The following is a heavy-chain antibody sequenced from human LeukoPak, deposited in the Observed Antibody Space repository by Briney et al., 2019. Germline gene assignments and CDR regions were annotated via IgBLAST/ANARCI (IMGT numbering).Heavy chain of an antibody. Sequence: SGTLSLTCAVSGGSINSIYWWSWVRQPPGKGLEWIGEIQHSGNINYNLSLKSRVTISVDKPKNQFSLTVTSVTAADTAIYYCARNYESGYSIGPWGQGTLVTVSS. CDR2: IQHSGNI. CDR1: GGSINSIYW. D-gene: IGHD3-3*01. V-gene: IGHV4-4*02. CDR3: ARNYESGYSIGP. J-gene: IGHJ5*02.